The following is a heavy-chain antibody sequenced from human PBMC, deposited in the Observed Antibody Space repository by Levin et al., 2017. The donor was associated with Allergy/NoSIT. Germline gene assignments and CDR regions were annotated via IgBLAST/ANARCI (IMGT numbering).Heavy chain of an antibody. CDR2: INSDGSTT. CDR1: GFTFSNYW. J-gene: IGHJ4*02. V-gene: IGHV3-74*01. D-gene: IGHD5-24*01. CDR3: ARGTGYNLFDY. Sequence: PGGSLRLSCAASGFTFSNYWMHWARQAPGKGLVWVSRINSDGSTTSYADSVKGRFTISRDNAKNTLYLQMNSLRAEDTAVYYCARGTGYNLFDYWGQGTLVTVSS.